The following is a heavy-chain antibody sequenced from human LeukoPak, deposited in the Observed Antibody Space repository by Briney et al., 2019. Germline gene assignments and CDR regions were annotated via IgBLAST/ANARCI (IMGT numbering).Heavy chain of an antibody. D-gene: IGHD3-10*01. Sequence: GGSLRLSCAASGFTFSTYGMHWVRQAPGKGLEWVAVISYAGSNKYYADSVKGRFTISRDNSKNTLYLQMNSLRAEDTAVYYCARDPELLWFGEYYFDYWGQGTLVTVSS. CDR1: GFTFSTYG. CDR2: ISYAGSNK. J-gene: IGHJ4*02. CDR3: ARDPELLWFGEYYFDY. V-gene: IGHV3-30*03.